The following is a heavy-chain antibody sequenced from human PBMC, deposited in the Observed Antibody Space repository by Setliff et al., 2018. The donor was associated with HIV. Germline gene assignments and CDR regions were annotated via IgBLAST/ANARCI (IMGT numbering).Heavy chain of an antibody. J-gene: IGHJ4*02. Sequence: ASVKVSCKASGYIFTGYYIHWVRRAPGQGLEWMGMIIPNDGRTNYAPKFQGRVTVTRDTSTSTVYMDLSSLSSEDTAVYYCVREYRGGFFDYWGQGTLVTVSS. CDR3: VREYRGGFFDY. CDR2: IIPNDGRT. CDR1: GYIFTGYY. V-gene: IGHV1-46*03. D-gene: IGHD3-16*01.